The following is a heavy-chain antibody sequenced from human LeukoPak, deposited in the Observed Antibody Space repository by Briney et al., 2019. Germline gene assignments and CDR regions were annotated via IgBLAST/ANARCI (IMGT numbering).Heavy chain of an antibody. D-gene: IGHD2-2*01. J-gene: IGHJ4*02. CDR2: IKSKTDGGTT. V-gene: IGHV3-15*01. CDR1: GFTFSNAW. CDR3: TTASTSCCECFDY. Sequence: PGGSLRLSCAASGFTFSNAWMSWVRQAPGKGLEWVGRIKSKTDGGTTDYAAPVKGRFAISRDDSKNTLYLQMNSLKTEDTAVYYCTTASTSCCECFDYWGQGTLVTVSS.